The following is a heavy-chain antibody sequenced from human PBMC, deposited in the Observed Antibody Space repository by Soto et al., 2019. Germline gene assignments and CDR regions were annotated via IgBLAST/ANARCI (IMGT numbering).Heavy chain of an antibody. CDR3: ARSQGSSTSLEIYYYYYYGMDV. J-gene: IGHJ6*02. V-gene: IGHV1-69*01. CDR1: GGTFGSYA. D-gene: IGHD2-2*01. CDR2: IIPIPGTA. Sequence: QVRLVQSGAEVKKPGSSVKVSCKASGGTFGSYAISWVRQAPGQGLEWMGGIIPIPGTANYAQKFQGRVTIAADESTSTAHMELSSLRSEDTAVYYCARSQGSSTSLEIYYYYYYGMDVWGQGTTVTVSS.